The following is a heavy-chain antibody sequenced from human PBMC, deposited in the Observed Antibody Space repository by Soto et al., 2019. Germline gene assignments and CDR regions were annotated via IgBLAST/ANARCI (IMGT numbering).Heavy chain of an antibody. V-gene: IGHV4-61*01. CDR3: ARDWFGASHWYFDL. Sequence: SETLSLTCTVSGGSISSSSYYWGWIRQPPGKGLEWIGYIYYSGSTNYNPSLKSRVTISVDTSKNQFSLKLSSVTAADTAVYYCARDWFGASHWYFDLWGRGTLVTVSS. J-gene: IGHJ2*01. D-gene: IGHD3-10*01. CDR1: GGSISSSSYY. CDR2: IYYSGST.